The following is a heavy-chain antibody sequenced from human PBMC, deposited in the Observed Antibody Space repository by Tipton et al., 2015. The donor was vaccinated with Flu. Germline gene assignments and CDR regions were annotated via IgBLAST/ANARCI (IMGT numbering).Heavy chain of an antibody. CDR2: ISGSGGSP. J-gene: IGHJ6*02. CDR1: GFTFSSYA. Sequence: LSLTCAASGFTFSSYAMSWVRQAPGKGLEWVSAISGSGGSPYYADSVKGRFTISRDNSKNTLYLQMNSLRAEDTAVYYCAKGIRGFGELLYDYYYYGMDVWGQGTTVTVSS. D-gene: IGHD3-10*01. V-gene: IGHV3-23*01. CDR3: AKGIRGFGELLYDYYYYGMDV.